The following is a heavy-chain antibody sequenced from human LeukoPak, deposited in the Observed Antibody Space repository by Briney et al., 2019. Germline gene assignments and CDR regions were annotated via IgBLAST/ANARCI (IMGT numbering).Heavy chain of an antibody. J-gene: IGHJ4*02. V-gene: IGHV4-39*01. D-gene: IGHD1-26*01. CDR2: IYYSGST. CDR3: ASLRERSYYARGFDY. Sequence: SETLSLTCTVSGDFITAYYWGWIRQPPGKGLEWIGSIYYSGSTYYNPSLKSRITISVDTSKNQFSLKLSSVTAADTAVYYCASLRERSYYARGFDYWGQGTLVTVSS. CDR1: GDFITAYY.